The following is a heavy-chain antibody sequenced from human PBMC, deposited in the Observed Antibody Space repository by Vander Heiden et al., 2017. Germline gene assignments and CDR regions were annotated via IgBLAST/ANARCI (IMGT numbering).Heavy chain of an antibody. CDR1: GSSLSRAIHD. V-gene: IGHV4-31*03. Sequence: QVQLRESGPVVVKHSQTLSQPCLVSGSSLSRAIHDWSWIRQHPGQGLEWIGSIYSSGNTYYSPALESRVTISVDTSKRQFFLTVTSVTAADTAVYYCAREIGRGNYFDYFDSWGQGTMVTVSS. D-gene: IGHD3-10*01. CDR3: AREIGRGNYFDYFDS. J-gene: IGHJ4*02. CDR2: IYSSGNT.